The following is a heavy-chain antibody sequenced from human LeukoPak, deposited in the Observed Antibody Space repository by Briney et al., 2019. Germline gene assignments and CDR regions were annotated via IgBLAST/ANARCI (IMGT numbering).Heavy chain of an antibody. D-gene: IGHD1-26*01. V-gene: IGHV3-23*01. CDR1: GFTVSAHA. Sequence: GGSLRLSCAASGFTVSAHAMTWVRQAPGKGLEWVSSIGGSGKDTYFADSVKGRFTIYRDSSKNTLFLHMNTLRAEDTAIYYCAKDRTVGASYWYFDLWGRGTLVTVSS. CDR3: AKDRTVGASYWYFDL. CDR2: IGGSGKDT. J-gene: IGHJ2*01.